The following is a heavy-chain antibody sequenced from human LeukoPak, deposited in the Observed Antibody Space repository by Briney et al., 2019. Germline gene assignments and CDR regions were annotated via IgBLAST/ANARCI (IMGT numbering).Heavy chain of an antibody. CDR2: IYYSGST. CDR1: GGSISSSSYY. CDR3: ARGIPGYFGTSGYYYEY. Sequence: SETLSLTCTVSGGSISSSSYYWGWIRQPPGKGLEWIGSIYYSGSTYYNPSLKSRVTISVDTSKNQFSLKLSSVTAADTAVYYCARGIPGYFGTSGYYYEYWGQGILVTASS. D-gene: IGHD3-22*01. J-gene: IGHJ4*02. V-gene: IGHV4-39*07.